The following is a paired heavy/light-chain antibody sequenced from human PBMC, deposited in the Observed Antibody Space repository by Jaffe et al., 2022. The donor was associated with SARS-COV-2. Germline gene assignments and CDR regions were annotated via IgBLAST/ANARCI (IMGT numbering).Heavy chain of an antibody. Sequence: QITLKESGPTLVKPTQTLTLTCTFSGFSLTTDGLGVGWIRQPPGKALEWLALIYWDDDKRYSPSLKSRLTISKDTSKNQVVLTMTDMDPVDTGTYYCAHTKQWLNYYFDYWGQGALVTVSS. CDR2: IYWDDDK. CDR3: AHTKQWLNYYFDY. CDR1: GFSLTTDGLG. D-gene: IGHD6-19*01. V-gene: IGHV2-5*02. J-gene: IGHJ4*02.
Light chain of an antibody. CDR3: QQYDILPLT. CDR2: APS. V-gene: IGKV1-33*01. CDR1: QDIGDS. Sequence: DIQMTQSPASLSASVGDRVTITCQASQDIGDSLMWYQQKPGKAPEVLFQAPSDLQTGVPSRFSGSGYGTDFILTIRSLQPEDIATYYCQQYDILPLTFGGGTKIEIK. J-gene: IGKJ4*01.